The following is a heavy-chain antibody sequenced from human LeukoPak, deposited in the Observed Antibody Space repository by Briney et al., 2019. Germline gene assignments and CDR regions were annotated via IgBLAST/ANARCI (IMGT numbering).Heavy chain of an antibody. CDR2: IIPILGIA. D-gene: IGHD5-12*01. V-gene: IGHV1-69*04. J-gene: IGHJ4*02. Sequence: SVKVSCKASGGTFSSYAISWVRQAPGHGLEWMGRIIPILGIANYAQKFQGRVTITADKSTSTAYMELSSLRSEDTAVYYCARGGLHIVATSHHFDYWGQGTLVTVSS. CDR1: GGTFSSYA. CDR3: ARGGLHIVATSHHFDY.